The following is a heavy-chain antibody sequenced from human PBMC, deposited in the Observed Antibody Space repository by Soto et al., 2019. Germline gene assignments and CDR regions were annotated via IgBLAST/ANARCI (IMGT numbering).Heavy chain of an antibody. CDR1: GFTFSSYA. CDR3: AREHSSSIAARHLNYFDY. D-gene: IGHD6-6*01. Sequence: LRLSCAASGFTFSSYAMHWVRQAPGKGLEWVAVISYDGSNKYYADSVKGRFTISRDNSKNTLYLQMNSLRAEDTAVYYCAREHSSSIAARHLNYFDYWGQGTLVTVSS. CDR2: ISYDGSNK. V-gene: IGHV3-30-3*01. J-gene: IGHJ4*02.